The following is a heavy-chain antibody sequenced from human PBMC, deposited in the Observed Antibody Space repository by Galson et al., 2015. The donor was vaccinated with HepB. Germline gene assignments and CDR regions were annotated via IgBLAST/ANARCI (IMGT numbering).Heavy chain of an antibody. CDR2: IWFNGSDK. D-gene: IGHD1-14*01. CDR1: GFTFSNFG. Sequence: SLRLSCAASGFTFSNFGVHWVRQAPGRGLEWVAAIWFNGSDKYYADSVKGRFTISRDNSKNTLYLQMNSLRAEDTAVYYCARGYPYFDLWGRGTLVTVSS. J-gene: IGHJ2*01. CDR3: ARGYPYFDL. V-gene: IGHV3-33*01.